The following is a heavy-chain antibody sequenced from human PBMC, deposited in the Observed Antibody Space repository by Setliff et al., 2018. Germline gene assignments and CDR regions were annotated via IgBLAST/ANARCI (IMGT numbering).Heavy chain of an antibody. V-gene: IGHV1-69-2*01. Sequence: ASVKVSCKASGYTFTDYYMHWVQQAPGKGLEWMGRVDPEDGHTKYAEKFQGRITISADMSLDIAHMELGSLTSGDTAVYYCTTGLRHGVPYFDLWGQGTLVTVSS. CDR2: VDPEDGHT. CDR3: TTGLRHGVPYFDL. CDR1: GYTFTDYY. J-gene: IGHJ4*02. D-gene: IGHD3-10*01.